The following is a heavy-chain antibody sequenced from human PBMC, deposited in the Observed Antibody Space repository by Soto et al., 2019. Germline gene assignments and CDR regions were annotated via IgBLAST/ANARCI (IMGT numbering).Heavy chain of an antibody. CDR1: GFTFSSYG. CDR2: IWYVGSNK. Sequence: GGSLRLSCAASGFTFSSYGMHWVRQAPGKGLEWVAVIWYVGSNKYYADSVKGRFTISRDNSKNTLYLQMNSLRAEDTAVYYCARDNGGWELLRGTLNFDYWGQGTLVTVS. V-gene: IGHV3-33*01. CDR3: ARDNGGWELLRGTLNFDY. J-gene: IGHJ4*02. D-gene: IGHD1-26*01.